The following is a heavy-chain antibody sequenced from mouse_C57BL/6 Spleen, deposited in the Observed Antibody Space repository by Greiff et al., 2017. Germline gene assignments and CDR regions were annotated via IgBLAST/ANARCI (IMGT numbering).Heavy chain of an antibody. Sequence: QVQLKQPGAELVMPGASVKLSCKASGYTFTSYWMHWVKQRPGQGLEWIGEIDPSDSYTNYNQKFKGKSTLTVDKSSSTAYMQLSSLTSEDSAVYYCARSLITTVVGNYYAMDYWGQGTSVTVSS. V-gene: IGHV1-69*01. CDR1: GYTFTSYW. CDR3: ARSLITTVVGNYYAMDY. J-gene: IGHJ4*01. CDR2: IDPSDSYT. D-gene: IGHD1-1*01.